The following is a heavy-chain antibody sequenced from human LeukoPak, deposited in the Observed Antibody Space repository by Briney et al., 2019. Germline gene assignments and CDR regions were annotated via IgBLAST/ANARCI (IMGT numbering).Heavy chain of an antibody. V-gene: IGHV1-69*05. J-gene: IGHJ6*03. D-gene: IGHD2-15*01. CDR3: ARDSSSVVEYYYYYYMDV. CDR2: IIPIFGTA. Sequence: GASVKVSCKASGYTFTGYYMHWVRQAPGQGLEWMGGIIPIFGTANYAQKFQGRVTITTDESTSTAYMELSSLRSGDTAVYYCARDSSSVVEYYYYYYMDVWGKGTTVTVSS. CDR1: GYTFTGYY.